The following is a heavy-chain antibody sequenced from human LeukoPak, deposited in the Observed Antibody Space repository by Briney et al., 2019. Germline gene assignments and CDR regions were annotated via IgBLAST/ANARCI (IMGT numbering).Heavy chain of an antibody. D-gene: IGHD3-10*01. Sequence: GGSLRLSCAASGFTFSSYDMHWVRQATGKGLEWVSAIGTAGDTYYPGSVKGRFTISRENAKNSLYLQMNSLRAGDTAVYYCARAREVRGEFDYWGQGTLVTVSS. V-gene: IGHV3-13*01. CDR3: ARAREVRGEFDY. J-gene: IGHJ4*02. CDR2: IGTAGDT. CDR1: GFTFSSYD.